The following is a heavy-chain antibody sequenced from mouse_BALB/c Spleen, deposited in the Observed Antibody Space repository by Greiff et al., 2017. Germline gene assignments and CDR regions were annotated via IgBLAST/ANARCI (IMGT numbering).Heavy chain of an antibody. CDR3: ARSPYYYGSSSAWFAY. CDR1: GYTFTSSW. J-gene: IGHJ3*01. D-gene: IGHD1-1*01. V-gene: IGHV1S130*01. Sequence: VQLQQSGSVLVRPGASVKLSCKASGYTFTSSWMHWAKQRPGQGLEWIGEIHPNSGNTNYNEKFKGKATLTVDTSSSTAYVDLSSLTSEDSAVYYCARSPYYYGSSSAWFAYWGQGTLVTVSA. CDR2: IHPNSGNT.